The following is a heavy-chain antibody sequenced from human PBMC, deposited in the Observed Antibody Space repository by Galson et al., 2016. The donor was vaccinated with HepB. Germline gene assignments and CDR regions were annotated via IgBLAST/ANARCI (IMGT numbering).Heavy chain of an antibody. CDR1: GFMFSAHY. Sequence: SLRLSCAASGFMFSAHYMSWIRQAPGKGLEWISYITNTGGDTYYADSVKGRFTISRDNAKNSLYLQMNSLGVEDTAVYYCAIDTDTSSKVDSWGQGTLVTVSS. J-gene: IGHJ4*02. CDR3: AIDTDTSSKVDS. D-gene: IGHD2-2*02. V-gene: IGHV3-11*01. CDR2: ITNTGGDT.